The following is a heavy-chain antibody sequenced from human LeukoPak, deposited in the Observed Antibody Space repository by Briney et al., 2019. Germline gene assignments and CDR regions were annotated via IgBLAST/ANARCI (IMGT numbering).Heavy chain of an antibody. CDR1: GGTFSSYA. D-gene: IGHD6-19*01. J-gene: IGHJ6*02. Sequence: SVKVSCKASGGTFSSYAISWVRQAPGQGLEWKGGIIPIFGTANYAQKFQGRVTITADESTSTAYVELSSLRSEDTAVYYCARGTYSSGWYADYYYYYGMDVWGQGTTVTVSS. CDR3: ARGTYSSGWYADYYYYYGMDV. CDR2: IIPIFGTA. V-gene: IGHV1-69*13.